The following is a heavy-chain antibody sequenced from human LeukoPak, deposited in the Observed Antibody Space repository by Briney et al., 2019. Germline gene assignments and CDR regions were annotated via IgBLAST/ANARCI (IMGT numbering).Heavy chain of an antibody. Sequence: SETLSLTCTVSGGSVSSNIYYWNWIRQPPGKGLEWIGYIYYSGSTNYNPSLKSRVTISVDTSKNQFSLKLTSLTAADTAVYYCAREDSSGYLGYWGQGTLVTVSS. V-gene: IGHV4-61*01. CDR2: IYYSGST. CDR1: GGSVSSNIYY. D-gene: IGHD3-22*01. CDR3: AREDSSGYLGY. J-gene: IGHJ4*02.